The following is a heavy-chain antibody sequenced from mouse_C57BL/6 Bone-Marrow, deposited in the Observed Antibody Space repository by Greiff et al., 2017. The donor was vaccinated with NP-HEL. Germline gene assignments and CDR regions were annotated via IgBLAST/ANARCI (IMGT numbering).Heavy chain of an antibody. Sequence: QVQLQQSGPELVKPGASVKISCKASGYTFTDYYINWVKQRPGQGLEWIGWIFPGSGSTYYNEKFKGKATLTVDKSSSTAYMLLSSLTSEDSAVYFCARGYYGSSTYDAMDYWGQGTSVTVSS. CDR1: GYTFTDYY. V-gene: IGHV1-75*01. CDR3: ARGYYGSSTYDAMDY. CDR2: IFPGSGST. J-gene: IGHJ4*01. D-gene: IGHD1-1*01.